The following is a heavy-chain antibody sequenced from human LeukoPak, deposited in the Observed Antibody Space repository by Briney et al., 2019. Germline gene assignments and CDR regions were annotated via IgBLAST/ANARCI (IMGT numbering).Heavy chain of an antibody. D-gene: IGHD6-13*01. Sequence: GGSLRLSCAASGFTVSDNYMSWVRQAPGKGLEWGSVMYSRGDTYYADSVKGRFTFSRDISKNTLYLQMNGLRTEDTAMYYCARDAPQVPAAGVLASWGQGTLVTVSS. CDR1: GFTVSDNY. J-gene: IGHJ5*02. CDR3: ARDAPQVPAAGVLAS. CDR2: MYSRGDT. V-gene: IGHV3-53*01.